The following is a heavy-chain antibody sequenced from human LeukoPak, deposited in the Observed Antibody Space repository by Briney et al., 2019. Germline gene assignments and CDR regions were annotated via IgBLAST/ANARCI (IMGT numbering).Heavy chain of an antibody. V-gene: IGHV3-30*02. CDR2: IRYDGRTQ. Sequence: GASVKVSCKASGYTFTSYGMHWVRQAPGKGLEWVAFIRYDGRTQYYADSLKGRFTISRDNSKNTLYLQMNSLRAEDTAVYYCAKGGIGDLYYYYYMDVWGKGTTVTISS. CDR3: AKGGIGDLYYYYYMDV. J-gene: IGHJ6*03. CDR1: GYTFTSYG. D-gene: IGHD3-10*01.